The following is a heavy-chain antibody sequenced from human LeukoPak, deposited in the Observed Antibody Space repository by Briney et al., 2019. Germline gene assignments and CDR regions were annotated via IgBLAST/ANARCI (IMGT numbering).Heavy chain of an antibody. V-gene: IGHV3-48*03. Sequence: GGSLRLSCAASGFTFSSYEMNWVRQAPGKGLEWVSYISSSGSTIYYADSVKGRFTISRDNAKNSLYLQMNSLRAEDTAVYYCARSYYDFWSGYTYNWFDPWGQGTLVTVSS. J-gene: IGHJ5*02. CDR3: ARSYYDFWSGYTYNWFDP. D-gene: IGHD3-3*01. CDR2: ISSSGSTI. CDR1: GFTFSSYE.